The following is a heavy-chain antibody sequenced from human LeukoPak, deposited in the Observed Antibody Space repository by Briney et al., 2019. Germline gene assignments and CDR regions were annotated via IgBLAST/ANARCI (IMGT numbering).Heavy chain of an antibody. CDR1: GFTFSGYS. J-gene: IGHJ4*02. D-gene: IGHD2-2*01. CDR3: ARDGLPVALDK. CDR2: ITSSSNYI. Sequence: GGSLRLSCAASGFTFSGYSMNWVRQAPGKGLEWVSSITSSSNYIYYADSLKGRFTISRDNAKNFLYLQMNSLRAEDTAVYYCARDGLPVALDKWGQGTLVTVSS. V-gene: IGHV3-21*01.